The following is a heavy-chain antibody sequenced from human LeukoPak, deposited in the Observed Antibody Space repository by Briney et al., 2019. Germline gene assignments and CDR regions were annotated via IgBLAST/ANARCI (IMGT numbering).Heavy chain of an antibody. CDR2: ISQSGDT. V-gene: IGHV4-38-2*02. CDR3: ARTAGGQWLVRNDAFDI. Sequence: SETLSLTCTVSGYSISSGYDWGWMRQAPGKGLEWLASISQSGDTYNNPSLKSRVTISVDTSKNQFSLKLSSVTAADTAVYYCARTAGGQWLVRNDAFDIWGQGTMVTVSS. J-gene: IGHJ3*02. CDR1: GYSISSGYD. D-gene: IGHD6-19*01.